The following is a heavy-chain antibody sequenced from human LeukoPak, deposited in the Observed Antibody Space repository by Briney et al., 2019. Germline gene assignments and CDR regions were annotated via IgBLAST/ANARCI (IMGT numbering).Heavy chain of an antibody. J-gene: IGHJ4*02. V-gene: IGHV3-48*03. CDR1: GFTFSSYE. CDR2: ISSSGSTI. Sequence: GGSLRLSCAASGFTFSSYEMNWVRQAPGKGLEWVLYISSSGSTIYYADSVKGRFTISRDNAKNSLYLQMNSLRAEDTAVYYCARGTGDPSLDYWGQGTLVTVSS. CDR3: ARGTGDPSLDY. D-gene: IGHD3-10*01.